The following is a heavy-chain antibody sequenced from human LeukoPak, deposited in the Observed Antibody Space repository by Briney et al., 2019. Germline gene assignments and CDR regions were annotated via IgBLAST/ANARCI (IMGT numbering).Heavy chain of an antibody. Sequence: GGSLRLSCAASGFTFSTYAMSWVRQAPGKGLECVSALSGNGNTIYYADSVKGRFTISRDNSKNTLSLRMNSLRAEDTAVYYCAKALYGGHDYWGQGTLVTVSS. J-gene: IGHJ4*02. CDR2: LSGNGNTI. CDR3: AKALYGGHDY. V-gene: IGHV3-23*01. CDR1: GFTFSTYA. D-gene: IGHD4-23*01.